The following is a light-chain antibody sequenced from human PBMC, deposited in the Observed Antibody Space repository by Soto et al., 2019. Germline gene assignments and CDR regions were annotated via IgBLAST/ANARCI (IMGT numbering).Light chain of an antibody. CDR2: GNI. V-gene: IGLV1-40*01. Sequence: QSVLTQPPSVSGAPGQRVTISCTGSSSNIGAGYDVHWYQQLPGTAPKLLIYGNINRPSGVPDRFSGSKSGTSASLAITGLQAEDEADYYCKSYDTSLSGVFGTGTKVTVL. CDR1: SSNIGAGYD. CDR3: KSYDTSLSGV. J-gene: IGLJ1*01.